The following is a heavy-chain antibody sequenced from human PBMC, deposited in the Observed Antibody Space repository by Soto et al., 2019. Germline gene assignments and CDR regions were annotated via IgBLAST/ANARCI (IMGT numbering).Heavy chain of an antibody. D-gene: IGHD2-15*01. CDR3: ARPYCSGGSCYYYYGMDV. J-gene: IGHJ6*02. Sequence: ASVKVSCKASGYTFTSYGISWVRQAPGQGLEWMGWISAYNGNTNYAQKLQGRVTMTTDTSTSTAYMELRSLRSDDTAVYYCARPYCSGGSCYYYYGMDVWGQGTTVTV. V-gene: IGHV1-18*01. CDR2: ISAYNGNT. CDR1: GYTFTSYG.